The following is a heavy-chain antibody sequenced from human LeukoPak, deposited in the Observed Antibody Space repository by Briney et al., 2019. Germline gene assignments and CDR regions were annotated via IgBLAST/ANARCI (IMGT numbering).Heavy chain of an antibody. CDR2: IYSSGNT. Sequence: SETLSLTCTVSGGSISSYYWSWIRQPPGKGLEWIGYIYSSGNTNYNPSLKGRVTISVDTSKNQFSLKLSSVTAADTAIYYCARAGERGYNGYDDAFDIWGQGTMVIVSS. J-gene: IGHJ3*02. V-gene: IGHV4-59*03. D-gene: IGHD5-12*01. CDR1: GGSISSYY. CDR3: ARAGERGYNGYDDAFDI.